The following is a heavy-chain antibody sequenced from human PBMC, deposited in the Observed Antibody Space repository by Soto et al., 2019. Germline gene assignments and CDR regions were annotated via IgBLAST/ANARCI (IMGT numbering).Heavy chain of an antibody. Sequence: ASVKVSCKASGYTFTSYGISWVRQAPGQGLEWMGWISAYNGNTNYAQKLQGRVTMTTDTSTSTAYMELRSLRSDDTAVYYCAREEWLRGYYYYGMDVWGQGTTVTVSS. D-gene: IGHD5-12*01. CDR3: AREEWLRGYYYYGMDV. J-gene: IGHJ6*02. CDR1: GYTFTSYG. CDR2: ISAYNGNT. V-gene: IGHV1-18*01.